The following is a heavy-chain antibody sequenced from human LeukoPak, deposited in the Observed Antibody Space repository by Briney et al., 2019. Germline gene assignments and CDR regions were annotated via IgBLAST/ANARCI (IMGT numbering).Heavy chain of an antibody. V-gene: IGHV1-2*02. Sequence: ASVKVSCKASGYTFTGYYMHWVRQAPGQGLEWMGWINPNSGGTNYAQKFQGRVTMTRDTSISTAYMELSRLRSDDTAVYYCARVGQYSSSWYLAFDYWGQGTLVTVSS. J-gene: IGHJ4*02. CDR3: ARVGQYSSSWYLAFDY. CDR1: GYTFTGYY. D-gene: IGHD6-13*01. CDR2: INPNSGGT.